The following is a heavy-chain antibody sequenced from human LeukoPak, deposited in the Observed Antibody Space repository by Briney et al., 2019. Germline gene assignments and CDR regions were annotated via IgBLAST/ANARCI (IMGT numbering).Heavy chain of an antibody. J-gene: IGHJ3*02. D-gene: IGHD3-10*01. CDR1: GGSISSYY. CDR3: ARITMVRGAADAFDI. CDR2: IYYSGST. V-gene: IGHV4-59*01. Sequence: SETLSLTCTVSGGSISSYYWSWIRQPPGKGLEWIGYIYYSGSTNYNPSLKSRVTISVDTSKNQFSLKLSSVTAADTAVYYCARITMVRGAADAFDIWGQGTMVTVSS.